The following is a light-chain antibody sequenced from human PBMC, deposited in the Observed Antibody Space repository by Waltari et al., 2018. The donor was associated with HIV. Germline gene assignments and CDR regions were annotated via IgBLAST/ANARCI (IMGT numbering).Light chain of an antibody. V-gene: IGKV1-5*03. CDR2: RAS. CDR1: RSISNW. Sequence: DIQMTQSPSALSASVGDTVTITCRASRSISNWLAWYQQKPGKAPKVLIYRASTFENGVPSRFSGSGSGTEFTLTISSLQPDDFATYYCQQYNTYLFTFGPGTKVDIK. J-gene: IGKJ3*01. CDR3: QQYNTYLFT.